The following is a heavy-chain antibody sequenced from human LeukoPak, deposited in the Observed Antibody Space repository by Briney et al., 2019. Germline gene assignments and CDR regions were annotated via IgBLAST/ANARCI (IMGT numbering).Heavy chain of an antibody. D-gene: IGHD2-8*02. CDR1: GFTFCSYW. CDR2: INQDGSGK. V-gene: IGHV3-7*01. J-gene: IGHJ4*02. CDR3: ARDPGTGGSYFDY. Sequence: PGGSLRLSCAPSGFTFCSYWMSWVRRAPGKGLEYVANINQDGSGKYYVDSVKGRFTVFRDNARNSLYLQMNSLRVEDTAVYYCARDPGTGGSYFDYWGREPWSPSPQ.